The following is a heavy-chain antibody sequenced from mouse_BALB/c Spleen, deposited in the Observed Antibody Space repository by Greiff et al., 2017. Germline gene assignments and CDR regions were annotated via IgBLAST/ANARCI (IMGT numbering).Heavy chain of an antibody. V-gene: IGHV1S135*01. CDR1: GYAFTSYN. Sequence: VQLKESGPELVKPGASVKVSCKASGYAFTSYNMYWVKQSHGKSLEWIGYIDPYNGGTSYNQKFKGKATLTVDKSSSTADMHLNSLTSEESAVYYGGRWSDMLTTGGFDYWGQGTVVTVSA. J-gene: IGHJ3*01. CDR2: IDPYNGGT. CDR3: GRWSDMLTTGGFDY. D-gene: IGHD2-13*01.